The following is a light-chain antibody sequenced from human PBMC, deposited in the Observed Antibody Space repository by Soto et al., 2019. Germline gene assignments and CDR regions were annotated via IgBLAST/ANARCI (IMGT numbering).Light chain of an antibody. V-gene: IGLV2-14*01. Sequence: QSALTQPASVSGSPGQSITISCTGTSSDVGAYNYVSWYQQHPGKAPKFMIYDVNIRPSGVSNRFSGSKSGNTASLTISGLQAEDEADYYCTSWTTSTTMKFGGGTKLTVL. CDR2: DVN. CDR1: SSDVGAYNY. CDR3: TSWTTSTTMK. J-gene: IGLJ2*01.